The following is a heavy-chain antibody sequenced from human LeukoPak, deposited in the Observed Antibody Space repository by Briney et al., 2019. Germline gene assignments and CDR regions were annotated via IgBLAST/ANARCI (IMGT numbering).Heavy chain of an antibody. V-gene: IGHV3-30*04. CDR2: ISYDGSNK. J-gene: IGHJ3*02. Sequence: GGSLRLSCAASGFTFSSYAMHWVRQAPGKGLEWVAVISYDGSNKYYADSVKGRFTISRDNAKNTLYLQMNSLRAEDTAVYYCARRGAVANAFDIWGQGTMVTVSS. D-gene: IGHD6-19*01. CDR1: GFTFSSYA. CDR3: ARRGAVANAFDI.